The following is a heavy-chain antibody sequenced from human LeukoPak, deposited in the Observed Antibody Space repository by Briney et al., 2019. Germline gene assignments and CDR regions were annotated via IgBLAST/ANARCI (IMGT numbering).Heavy chain of an antibody. CDR1: GFTFAESA. Sequence: GGSLRLSCVVCGFTFAESAISGVRQAPGKGLEWVSSIRGRRADKFYADSVKARFTISRDPSKTAVYLQMHSLRAEDTDVYYCAKVEWFGESGDRWGQGTLVTVAS. CDR3: AKVEWFGESGDR. D-gene: IGHD3-10*01. V-gene: IGHV3-23*01. J-gene: IGHJ4*02. CDR2: IRGRRADK.